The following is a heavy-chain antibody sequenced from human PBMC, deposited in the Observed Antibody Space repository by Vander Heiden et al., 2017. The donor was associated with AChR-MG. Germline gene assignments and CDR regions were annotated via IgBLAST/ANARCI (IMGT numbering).Heavy chain of an antibody. CDR1: GFNFNSYA. J-gene: IGHJ4*02. Sequence: EVPLLDSGGGLVEPGGSLRPPCAASGFNFNSYAMYWVRQAPGKGLEWGSAVGSGGTKYYADSVKGRFTISRDNSKNTIFLQLDSLRAEDTAVYYCAKLRGSSYDRSYFDYWGQGTLVTVSS. V-gene: IGHV3-23*01. CDR3: AKLRGSSYDRSYFDY. D-gene: IGHD3-16*01. CDR2: VGSGGTK.